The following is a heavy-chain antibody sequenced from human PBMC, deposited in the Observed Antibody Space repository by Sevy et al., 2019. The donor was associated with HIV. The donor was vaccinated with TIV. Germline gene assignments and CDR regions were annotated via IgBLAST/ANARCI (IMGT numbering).Heavy chain of an antibody. CDR1: GFTFSSYA. D-gene: IGHD5-12*01. J-gene: IGHJ4*02. CDR2: ISGSGGST. V-gene: IGHV3-23*01. CDR3: ALGRDGYKYYFDY. Sequence: GGSLRLSCAASGFTFSSYAMSWVRQAPGKGLEWVSTISGSGGSTYYADSVKGRFTISRDNSKNTLYLQMNSLRAEDTAVYYCALGRDGYKYYFDYWGQGTLVTVSS.